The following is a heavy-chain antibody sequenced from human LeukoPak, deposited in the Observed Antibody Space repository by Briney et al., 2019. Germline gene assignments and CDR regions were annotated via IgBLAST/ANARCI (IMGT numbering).Heavy chain of an antibody. CDR3: ARVISSSWYEGIFRY. D-gene: IGHD6-13*01. V-gene: IGHV1-69*13. CDR2: IIPIFGTA. CDR1: GGTFSSYA. J-gene: IGHJ4*02. Sequence: SVKVSCKASGGTFSSYAISWVRQAPGQGLEWMGGIIPIFGTANYAQKFQGRVTITADESTSTAYMELSSRRSEDTAVYYCARVISSSWYEGIFRYWGQGTLVTVSS.